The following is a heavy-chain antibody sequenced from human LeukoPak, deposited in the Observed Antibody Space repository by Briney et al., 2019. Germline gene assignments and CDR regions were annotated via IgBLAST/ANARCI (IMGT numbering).Heavy chain of an antibody. CDR2: INRDGGLT. D-gene: IGHD6-13*01. V-gene: IGHV3-74*01. Sequence: GGSLRLSCVASGFTFSENWMPWVRQAPGKGLAWVSHINRDGGLTNYADSVKGRFTISRDNARNTVYLQMSSLRVEDTAIYFCAREEHRLAEAGTSAFDLGGQGTLVTVSP. CDR3: AREEHRLAEAGTSAFDL. J-gene: IGHJ3*01. CDR1: GFTFSENW.